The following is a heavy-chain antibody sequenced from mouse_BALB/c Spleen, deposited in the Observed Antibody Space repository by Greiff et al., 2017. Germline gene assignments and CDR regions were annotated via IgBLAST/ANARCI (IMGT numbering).Heavy chain of an antibody. V-gene: IGHV3-8*02. CDR1: GDSITSGY. Sequence: EVKLMESGPSLVKPSQSLSLTCSVTGDSITSGYLNWIRKFPGNKLEYMGYISYSGSTYYNPSLKSRISITRDTSKNQYYLQLNSVTTEDTATYYCARYRGTSAMDYWGQGTSVTVSA. CDR3: ARYRGTSAMDY. CDR2: ISYSGST. D-gene: IGHD3-3*01. J-gene: IGHJ4*01.